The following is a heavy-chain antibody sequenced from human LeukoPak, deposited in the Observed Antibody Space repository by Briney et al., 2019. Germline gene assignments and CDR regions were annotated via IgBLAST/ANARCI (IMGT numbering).Heavy chain of an antibody. V-gene: IGHV3-21*01. CDR2: ISSSNSYV. J-gene: IGHJ6*03. CDR1: GFTFSSYN. Sequence: GGSLRLSCAASGFTFSSYNMNWVRQAPGKGLEWVSSISSSNSYVYYADSVKGRFTISRDNAKNSLYLQMNSLRAEGTAVYYCARDLLGYNYYYMDVWGKGTTVTVSS. CDR3: ARDLLGYNYYYMDV. D-gene: IGHD3-16*02.